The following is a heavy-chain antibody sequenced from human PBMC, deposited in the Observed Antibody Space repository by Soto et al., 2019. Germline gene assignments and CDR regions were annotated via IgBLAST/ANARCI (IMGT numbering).Heavy chain of an antibody. J-gene: IGHJ4*02. Sequence: QVQLVESGGGVVQPGRSLRLSCAASGFTFSSYAMHWVRQAPGKGLEWVAVISYDGSNKYYADSVKGRFTISRDNSKNTLYLQVNSLRAEDTAVYYCARDISSGWSNVDYWGQGTLVTVSS. V-gene: IGHV3-30-3*01. CDR1: GFTFSSYA. CDR2: ISYDGSNK. D-gene: IGHD6-19*01. CDR3: ARDISSGWSNVDY.